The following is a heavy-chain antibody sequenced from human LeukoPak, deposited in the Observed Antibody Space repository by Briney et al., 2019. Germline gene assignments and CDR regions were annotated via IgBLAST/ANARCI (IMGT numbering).Heavy chain of an antibody. CDR1: GFSFRTYA. CDR2: ISDDSGRT. V-gene: IGHV3-23*01. D-gene: IGHD1-26*01. Sequence: GGSLRLSRAASGFSFRTYAMSWVRQAPGKGLEWVSAISDDSGRTYYADSVKGRFTISRDNSKNTLYLQMNSLRAEDTGLYYCAKGSSRSGRDCDFWGQGSLVTVS. J-gene: IGHJ4*02. CDR3: AKGSSRSGRDCDF.